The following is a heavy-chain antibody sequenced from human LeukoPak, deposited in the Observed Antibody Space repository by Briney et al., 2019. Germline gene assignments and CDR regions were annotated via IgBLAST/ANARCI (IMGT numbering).Heavy chain of an antibody. CDR2: INPNSGGT. J-gene: IGHJ4*02. Sequence: ASVKVSFKASGYTFTGYYMHWVRQAPGQGLEWMGWINPNSGGTDYAQKFQGRVTMTRDTSISTAYMELSRLRSDDTAVYYCARSSGSYSWDYFDYWGQGTQVTVSS. V-gene: IGHV1-2*02. D-gene: IGHD1-26*01. CDR1: GYTFTGYY. CDR3: ARSSGSYSWDYFDY.